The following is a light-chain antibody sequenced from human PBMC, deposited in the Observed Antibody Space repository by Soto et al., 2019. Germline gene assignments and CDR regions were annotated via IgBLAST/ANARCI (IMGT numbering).Light chain of an antibody. J-gene: IGKJ1*01. CDR2: GAS. CDR3: QQYGSSGT. V-gene: IGKV3-20*01. Sequence: EIVLTQSPGTLSLSPGERATLSCRASQTISSDYLARYQQKPGQAPRLLIYGASNRATGIPARLSGSGSGTDFTLTISRMEPEDFAVYYCQQYGSSGTFGQGTKVDIK. CDR1: QTISSDY.